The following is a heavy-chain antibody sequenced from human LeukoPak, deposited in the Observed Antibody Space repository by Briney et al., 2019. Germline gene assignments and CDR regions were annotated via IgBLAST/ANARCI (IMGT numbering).Heavy chain of an antibody. CDR2: ISGSGGST. CDR1: GFXFDDYA. CDR3: AKRPSGGSRGFEF. V-gene: IGHV3-23*01. J-gene: IGHJ4*02. D-gene: IGHD2-15*01. Sequence: GGSLRLSCAASGFXFDDYAIHWVRQAPGKGLESVSAISGSGGSTYYADSVKGRCTISRDNSKNTLYLQMNILRAEDTAVYYCAKRPSGGSRGFEFWGQGTLVTVAS.